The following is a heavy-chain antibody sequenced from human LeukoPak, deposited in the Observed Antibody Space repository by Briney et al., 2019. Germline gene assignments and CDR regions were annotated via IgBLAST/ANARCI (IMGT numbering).Heavy chain of an antibody. V-gene: IGHV4-59*01. CDR3: ARTGEDWGYYYYYMDV. Sequence: SETLSLTCTVSGGSISSYYWSWIRQPPGKGLEWIGYIYYSGSTNYNPSLKSRVTISVDTSKNQFSLKPSSVTAADTAVYYCARTGEDWGYYYYYMDVWGKGTTVTVSS. J-gene: IGHJ6*03. CDR2: IYYSGST. D-gene: IGHD7-27*01. CDR1: GGSISSYY.